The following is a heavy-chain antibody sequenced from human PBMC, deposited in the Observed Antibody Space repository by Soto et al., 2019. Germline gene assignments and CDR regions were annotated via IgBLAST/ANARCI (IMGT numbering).Heavy chain of an antibody. CDR3: ARIVVVVAARLGSGWFDP. V-gene: IGHV3-11*01. D-gene: IGHD2-15*01. CDR2: ISSSGSTI. Sequence: GGSLRLSCAASGFTFSDYYMSWIRQAPGKGLEWVSYISSSGSTIYYADSVKGRFTISRDNAKNSLYLQMNSLRAEDTAVYYCARIVVVVAARLGSGWFDPWGQGTLVTVSS. CDR1: GFTFSDYY. J-gene: IGHJ5*02.